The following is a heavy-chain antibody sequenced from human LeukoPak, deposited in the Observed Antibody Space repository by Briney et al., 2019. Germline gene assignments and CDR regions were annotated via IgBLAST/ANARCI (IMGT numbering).Heavy chain of an antibody. J-gene: IGHJ4*02. D-gene: IGHD3-9*01. Sequence: PGGSLRLSCAASGFTVSSNYMSWVRQAPGKGLEWVSVIYSGGSTYYADSVKGRFTISGDNSKNTLYLQMNSLRAEDTAVYYCARDGQGYDILTGSDYWGQGTLVTVSS. CDR1: GFTVSSNY. CDR2: IYSGGST. CDR3: ARDGQGYDILTGSDY. V-gene: IGHV3-66*02.